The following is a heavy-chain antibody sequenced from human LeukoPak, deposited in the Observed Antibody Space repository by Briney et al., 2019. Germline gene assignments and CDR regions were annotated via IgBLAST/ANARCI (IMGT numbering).Heavy chain of an antibody. J-gene: IGHJ6*03. Sequence: PSETLSPTCPVPGGSISSYYWSWIRQPTGKGLEWIERIHSSGSTNYNPSLKSRVTMSVDTSKNQFSLKLNSVTAADTAVYYCARDPHYYYMDVWGKGTTVTVCS. CDR3: ARDPHYYYMDV. CDR2: IHSSGST. CDR1: GGSISSYY. V-gene: IGHV4-4*07.